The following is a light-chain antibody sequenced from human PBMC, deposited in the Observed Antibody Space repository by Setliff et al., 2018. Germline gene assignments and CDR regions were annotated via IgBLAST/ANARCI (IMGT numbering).Light chain of an antibody. J-gene: IGLJ1*01. CDR2: EVT. Sequence: SALTQPASVSGSPEQSITISCTGEFGAYGSAYVSWYQQHPDKAPKLIIYEVTKRPSGVPDRFSGSKSGNTASLTVSGLQAEDEADYYCSSYAASYNPYVFGTGTKV. V-gene: IGLV2-8*01. CDR1: FGAYGSAY. CDR3: SSYAASYNPYV.